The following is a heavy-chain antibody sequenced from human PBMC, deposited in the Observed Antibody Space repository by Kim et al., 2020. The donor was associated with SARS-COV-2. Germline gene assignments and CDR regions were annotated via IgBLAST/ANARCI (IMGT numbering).Heavy chain of an antibody. V-gene: IGHV3-23*01. D-gene: IGHD3-9*01. Sequence: SVKGPFTISRDNSKNTLYLQMNSLRAEDTAVYYCAKEKDYDILAGYYFDYWGQGTLVTVSS. CDR3: AKEKDYDILAGYYFDY. J-gene: IGHJ4*02.